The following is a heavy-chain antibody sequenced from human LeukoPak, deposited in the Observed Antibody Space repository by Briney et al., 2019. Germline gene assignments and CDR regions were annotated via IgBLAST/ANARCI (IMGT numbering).Heavy chain of an antibody. Sequence: GGSLRLSCAASGSTLSSYNINWVRQAPGKGLEWVSYIRSGSGTIYYADSVKGRFTISRDNAKNSLFLQMNSLRAEDTAVYYCAALRGLQNWYFDLWGGGTLVTVSS. V-gene: IGHV3-48*01. D-gene: IGHD4-17*01. CDR2: IRSGSGTI. CDR1: GSTLSSYN. J-gene: IGHJ2*01. CDR3: AALRGLQNWYFDL.